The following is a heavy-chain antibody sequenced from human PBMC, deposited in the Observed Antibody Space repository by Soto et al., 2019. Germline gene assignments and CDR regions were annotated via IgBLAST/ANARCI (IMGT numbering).Heavy chain of an antibody. V-gene: IGHV3-48*02. J-gene: IGHJ4*02. CDR1: GFTFSDYG. CDR3: ARVSTTWEDDY. D-gene: IGHD5-12*01. Sequence: EVQLVESGGGLVQPGGSLRLSCAASGFTFSDYGVNWVRQAPGKGLEWISYISSGSDTIYYADSVKGRFTISRDDAKNSLFLQMTRVRDEDTAVYYCARVSTTWEDDYWGQGTLVTVSS. CDR2: ISSGSDTI.